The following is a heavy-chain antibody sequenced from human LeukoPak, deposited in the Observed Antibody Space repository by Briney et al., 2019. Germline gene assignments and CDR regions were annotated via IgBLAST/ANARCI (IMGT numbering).Heavy chain of an antibody. CDR3: AKNLNVVVGATSGY. Sequence: PGGSLRLSCAASGFTFNSYAMSWVRQAPGKGLEWVSAISGSGGSTYYADSVKGRLTISRDNSKNTLYLQMNSLRAEDTAVYYCAKNLNVVVGATSGYWGQGTLVTVSS. CDR2: ISGSGGST. D-gene: IGHD1-26*01. CDR1: GFTFNSYA. V-gene: IGHV3-23*01. J-gene: IGHJ4*02.